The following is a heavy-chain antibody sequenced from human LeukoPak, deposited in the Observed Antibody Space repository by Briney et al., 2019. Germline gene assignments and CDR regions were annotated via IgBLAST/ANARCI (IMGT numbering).Heavy chain of an antibody. Sequence: ASVKVSCKASGYTFTGYYMHWVLQATGQGLEWMGWINPNSGGTNYAQKFQGRVTMTRDTSISTAYMELSRLRSDDTAVYYCARKYSSWGYFDYWGQGTLVTVSS. J-gene: IGHJ4*02. CDR1: GYTFTGYY. D-gene: IGHD6-6*01. CDR3: ARKYSSWGYFDY. V-gene: IGHV1-2*02. CDR2: INPNSGGT.